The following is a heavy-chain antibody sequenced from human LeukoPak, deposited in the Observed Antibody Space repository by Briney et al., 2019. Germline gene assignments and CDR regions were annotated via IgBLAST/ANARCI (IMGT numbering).Heavy chain of an antibody. D-gene: IGHD6-13*01. V-gene: IGHV4-59*08. CDR2: IYYSGST. J-gene: IGHJ4*02. CDR3: ARVYGSSWLYYFDY. CDR1: GGSISSYY. Sequence: PSETLSLTCTVSGGSISSYYWTWIRQPPGKGLEWIGYIYYSGSTKYNPSLKSRVTISVDTSKNQFSQKLSSVTAADTAVYYCARVYGSSWLYYFDYWGQGTLVTVSS.